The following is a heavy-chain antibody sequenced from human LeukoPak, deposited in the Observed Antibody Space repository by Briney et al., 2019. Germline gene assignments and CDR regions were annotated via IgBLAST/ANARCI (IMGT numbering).Heavy chain of an antibody. CDR2: ISGGGGST. Sequence: GGSLRLSCAASGFTFSSYAISWVRQAPGKGLEWVSSISGGGGSTYYADSVKGRFTLSRDNSKNTLNLQMNSLRAEDTAVYCCAKDDREYSSSWYGVDYGGQGTLVTVSS. CDR1: GFTFSSYA. CDR3: AKDDREYSSSWYGVDY. J-gene: IGHJ4*02. D-gene: IGHD6-13*01. V-gene: IGHV3-23*01.